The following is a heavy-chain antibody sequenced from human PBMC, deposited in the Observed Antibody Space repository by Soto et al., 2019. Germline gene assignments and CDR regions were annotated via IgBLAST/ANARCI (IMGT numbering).Heavy chain of an antibody. CDR1: VFTFSTSA. CDR3: AKGLTIFGAVISFEHYYGMYG. CDR2: ISGSGAGT. V-gene: IGHV3-23*01. Sequence: VGSLRLSCASSVFTFSTSAMSCVRHSPGRWLEWVSGISGSGAGTYYADSVKGRFTISRDNSKNTLYLQRSGLRAEDTAVYFCAKGLTIFGAVISFEHYYGMYGWGQGTPVTVSS. D-gene: IGHD3-3*01. J-gene: IGHJ6*02.